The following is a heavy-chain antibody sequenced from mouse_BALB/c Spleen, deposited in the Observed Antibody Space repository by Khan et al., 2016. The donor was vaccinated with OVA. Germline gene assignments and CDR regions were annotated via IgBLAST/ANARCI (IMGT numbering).Heavy chain of an antibody. Sequence: QVQLKQSGAELMKPGASVKISCKATGYTFSSYWIEWVKQRPGHGLEWIGEILPGSGYTNYNEKFKGKATFTADTSSNTAYMQLSSLTSEDSAVYYCARGRTYYRYYYAMDYWGQGTSVTVSS. D-gene: IGHD2-14*01. CDR1: GYTFSSYW. CDR2: ILPGSGYT. CDR3: ARGRTYYRYYYAMDY. V-gene: IGHV1-9*01. J-gene: IGHJ4*01.